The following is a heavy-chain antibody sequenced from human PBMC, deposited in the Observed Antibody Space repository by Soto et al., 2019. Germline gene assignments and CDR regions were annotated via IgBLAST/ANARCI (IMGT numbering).Heavy chain of an antibody. V-gene: IGHV3-15*07. J-gene: IGHJ4*02. CDR3: TTDSGREWRSNYFDY. D-gene: IGHD2-15*01. CDR2: IKSKTDGGTT. CDR1: GFTFSNAW. Sequence: PGGSLRLSCAASGFTFSNAWMNWVRQAPGKGLEWVGRIKSKTDGGTTDYAAPVKGRFTISRDDSKNTLYLQMNSLKTEDTAVYYCTTDSGREWRSNYFDYWSQGTLVTVSS.